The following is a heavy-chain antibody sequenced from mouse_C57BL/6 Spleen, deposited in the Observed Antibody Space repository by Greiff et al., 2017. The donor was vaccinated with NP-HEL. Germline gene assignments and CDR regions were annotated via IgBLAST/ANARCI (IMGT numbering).Heavy chain of an antibody. D-gene: IGHD2-5*01. CDR2: INPNYGTT. CDR1: GYSFTDYN. V-gene: IGHV1-39*01. Sequence: EVKLQESGPELVKPGASVKISCKASGYSFTDYNMNWVKQSNGKSLEWIGVINPNYGTTSYNQKFKGKATLTVDQSSSTAYMQLNSLTSEDSAVYYCARAHYSNYLYWYFDVWGTGTTVTVSS. CDR3: ARAHYSNYLYWYFDV. J-gene: IGHJ1*03.